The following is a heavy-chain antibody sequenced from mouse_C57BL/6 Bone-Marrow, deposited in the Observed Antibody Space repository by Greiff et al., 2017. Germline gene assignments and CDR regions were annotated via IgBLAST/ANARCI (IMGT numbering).Heavy chain of an antibody. CDR3: ARDTTGVAPYFDY. D-gene: IGHD1-1*01. CDR1: GYTFTSYW. CDR2: IHPNSGST. Sequence: QVQLQQPGAELVKPGASVKLSCKASGYTFTSYWMHWVKQRPGQGLEWIGMIHPNSGSTNYNEKFKGKATLTVDKSSSTAYMQLSSLTSDDSAVYYGARDTTGVAPYFDYWGQGTTLTVSS. J-gene: IGHJ2*01. V-gene: IGHV1-64*01.